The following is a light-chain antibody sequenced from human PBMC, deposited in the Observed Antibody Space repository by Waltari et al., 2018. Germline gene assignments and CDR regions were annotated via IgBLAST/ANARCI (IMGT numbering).Light chain of an antibody. J-gene: IGKJ4*01. Sequence: EIVLTQSPATLSLSPGERATLSCRASHSVNWYLAWYQQRPGQAPRSRIYDASNRATGIPARFSGSGSETDFTLTISSLEPEDSAVYYCQQRRNWPLTFGGGTKVEIK. V-gene: IGKV3-11*01. CDR1: HSVNWY. CDR3: QQRRNWPLT. CDR2: DAS.